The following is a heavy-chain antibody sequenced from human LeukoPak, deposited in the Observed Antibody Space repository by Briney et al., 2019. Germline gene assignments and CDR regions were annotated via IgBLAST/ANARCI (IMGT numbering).Heavy chain of an antibody. V-gene: IGHV4-34*01. J-gene: IGHJ6*03. Sequence: SETLSLTGGVSGRSLSGYYWSWVRQPPGKGLEWIGEVNHSGSTNYRSSLKSRVTISVDTSKRQFSLKLNSVTAADTAVYYCARGMGRVSYYYYYFMDVWGKGTTVTVSS. CDR2: VNHSGST. CDR3: ARGMGRVSYYYYYFMDV. CDR1: GRSLSGYY.